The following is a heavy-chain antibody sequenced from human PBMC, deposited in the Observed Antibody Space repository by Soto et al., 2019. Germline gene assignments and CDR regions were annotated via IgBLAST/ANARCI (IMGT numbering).Heavy chain of an antibody. D-gene: IGHD2-2*01. Sequence: QVQLQESGPGLVKPSQTLSLTCTVSGGSISSGGYYWSWIRQHPGKGLEWIGYIYYSGSTYYNPSRKSRVTISVDTSKNQFSLKLSSVTAADTAVYYCARRDCSSTSCRIDYWGQGTLVTVSS. CDR2: IYYSGST. CDR1: GGSISSGGYY. CDR3: ARRDCSSTSCRIDY. J-gene: IGHJ4*02. V-gene: IGHV4-31*03.